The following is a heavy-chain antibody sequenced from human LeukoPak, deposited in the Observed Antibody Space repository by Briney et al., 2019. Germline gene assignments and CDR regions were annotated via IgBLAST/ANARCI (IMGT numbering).Heavy chain of an antibody. CDR1: GYTFTSYG. J-gene: IGHJ4*02. V-gene: IGHV1-18*01. CDR2: ISAYNGNT. D-gene: IGHD3-22*01. Sequence: ASVKVSCKASGYTFTSYGISWVRQAPGQGLEWMGWISAYNGNTNYAQKFQGRVTMTRDTSISTAYMELSRLRSDDTAVYYCARGGYYYDSSGNIDYWGQGTLVTVSS. CDR3: ARGGYYYDSSGNIDY.